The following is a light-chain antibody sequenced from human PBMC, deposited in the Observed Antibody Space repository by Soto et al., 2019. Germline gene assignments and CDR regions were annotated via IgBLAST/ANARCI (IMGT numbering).Light chain of an antibody. CDR2: EVS. CDR3: SSYTSSSIDYV. Sequence: QSALTQPASVSGSPGQSITISCTGTSSDDGGYKYVSWYQQHPGKAPNLMIYEVSNRPSGVSNRFSGSKSGNTASLTISGLQAEDEADYYCSSYTSSSIDYVFGTGTKLTVL. V-gene: IGLV2-14*01. J-gene: IGLJ1*01. CDR1: SSDDGGYKY.